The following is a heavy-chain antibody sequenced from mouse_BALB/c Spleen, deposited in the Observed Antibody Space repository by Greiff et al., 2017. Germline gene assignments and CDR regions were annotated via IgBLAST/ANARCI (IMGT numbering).Heavy chain of an antibody. CDR2: ISSGGGST. D-gene: IGHD2-14*01. CDR3: ASSYYRYDEGAWFAY. Sequence: DVMLVESGGGLVKPGGSLKLSCAASGFAFSSYDMSWVRQTPEKRLEWVAYISSGGGSTYYPDTVKGRFTISRDNAKNTLYLQMSSLKSEDTAMYYCASSYYRYDEGAWFAYWGQGTLVTVSA. J-gene: IGHJ3*01. V-gene: IGHV5-12-1*01. CDR1: GFAFSSYD.